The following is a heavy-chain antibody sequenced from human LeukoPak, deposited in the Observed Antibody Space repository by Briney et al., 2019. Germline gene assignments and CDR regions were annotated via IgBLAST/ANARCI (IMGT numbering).Heavy chain of an antibody. CDR1: GGTFSSYA. D-gene: IGHD4-17*01. V-gene: IGHV1-69*06. Sequence: SVKVSCKASGGTFSSYAISWVRQAPGEGLEWMGGIIPIFGTANYAQKFQGRVTITADKSTSTAYMELSSLRSEDTAVYYCASWQMTTVTTLAFDIWGQGTMVTVSS. J-gene: IGHJ3*02. CDR3: ASWQMTTVTTLAFDI. CDR2: IIPIFGTA.